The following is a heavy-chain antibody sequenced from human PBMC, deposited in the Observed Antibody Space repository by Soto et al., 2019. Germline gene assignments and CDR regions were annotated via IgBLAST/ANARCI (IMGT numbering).Heavy chain of an antibody. Sequence: PSETLSLTCSVSGESISSGGSYWSWIRHLPGKGLEWIGYIYDTESAYYNPSLKSRVSISMDTSENHFAMRLTSVTAADSAVYYCARASSSSSAADYWGQGLQVTVS. CDR2: IYDTESA. V-gene: IGHV4-31*02. CDR3: ARASSSSSAADY. CDR1: GESISSGGSY. D-gene: IGHD6-6*01. J-gene: IGHJ4*02.